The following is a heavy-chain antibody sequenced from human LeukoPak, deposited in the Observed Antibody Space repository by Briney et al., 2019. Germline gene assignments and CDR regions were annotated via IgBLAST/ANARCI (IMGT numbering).Heavy chain of an antibody. D-gene: IGHD6-13*01. CDR1: GGSFSGYY. Sequence: PSETLSLTCAVYGGSFSGYYWSWIRQTPGKGLEWIGEINHSGSTNYNPSLKSRVTISVDTSKNQFSLKLSSVTAADTAVYYCARGWSAAGPYYYYYYGMDVWGQGTTVTVSS. V-gene: IGHV4-34*01. CDR3: ARGWSAAGPYYYYYYGMDV. CDR2: INHSGST. J-gene: IGHJ6*02.